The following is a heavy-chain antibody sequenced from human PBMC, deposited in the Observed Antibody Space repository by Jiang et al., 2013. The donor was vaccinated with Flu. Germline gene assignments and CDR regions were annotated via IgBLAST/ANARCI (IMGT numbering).Heavy chain of an antibody. Sequence: VQLVESGGGLVQPGRSLRLSCTASGFIFGNYAMSWFRQTPGKGLEWVGFIRSNNYGGTTENAASVEGRFMISRDDSKSIAYLQMSSLKTEDTAVYYCGRDRDYFGREYFDLWGRGTLVTVSS. CDR1: GFIFGNYA. D-gene: IGHD2/OR15-2a*01. V-gene: IGHV3-49*03. CDR2: IRSNNYGGTT. CDR3: GRDRDYFGREYFDL. J-gene: IGHJ2*01.